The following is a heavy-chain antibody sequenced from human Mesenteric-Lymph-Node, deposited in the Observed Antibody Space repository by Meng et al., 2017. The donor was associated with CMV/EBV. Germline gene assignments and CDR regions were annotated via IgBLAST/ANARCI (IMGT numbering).Heavy chain of an antibody. Sequence: GESLKISCAASGFTFSSYWMHWVRQAPGKGLVWVSHMNSDGSSTSYADSVKGRFTISRDNSKDTLYLQMNSLRAEDTAVYYCVRYYGAGSYFGDSWGQGTQVTVSS. J-gene: IGHJ4*02. CDR2: MNSDGSST. D-gene: IGHD3-10*01. CDR1: GFTFSSYW. CDR3: VRYYGAGSYFGDS. V-gene: IGHV3-74*01.